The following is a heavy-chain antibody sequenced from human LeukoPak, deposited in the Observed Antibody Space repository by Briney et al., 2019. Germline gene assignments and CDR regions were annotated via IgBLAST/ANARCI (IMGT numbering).Heavy chain of an antibody. CDR3: ASSYYYDSSGYYGFDY. CDR1: GYTFTGYY. J-gene: IGHJ4*02. D-gene: IGHD3-22*01. Sequence: SVKVPCKASGYTFTGYYMHWVRQAPGQGLEWMGRINPNSGGTNYAQKFQGRVTMTRDTSISTAYMELSRLRSDDTAVYYCASSYYYDSSGYYGFDYWGQGTLVTVSS. V-gene: IGHV1-2*06. CDR2: INPNSGGT.